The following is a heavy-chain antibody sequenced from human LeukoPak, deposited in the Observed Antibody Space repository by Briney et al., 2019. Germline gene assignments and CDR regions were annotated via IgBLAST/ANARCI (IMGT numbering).Heavy chain of an antibody. V-gene: IGHV3-21*01. Sequence: PGGSLKLSCAASGFTFSSYSMNWVRQAPGKGLEWVSSIKSSSSYIYYADSVKGRFTISRDNAKNSLYLQMNSLRAEDTAVYYCARDSGYSAFDYSFDYWGQGTLVTVSS. J-gene: IGHJ4*02. CDR1: GFTFSSYS. D-gene: IGHD1-26*01. CDR3: ARDSGYSAFDYSFDY. CDR2: IKSSSSYI.